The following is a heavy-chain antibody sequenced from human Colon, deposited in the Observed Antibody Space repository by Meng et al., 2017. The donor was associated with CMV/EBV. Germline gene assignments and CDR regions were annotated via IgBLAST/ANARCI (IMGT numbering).Heavy chain of an antibody. CDR3: ARRHGRYFDY. J-gene: IGHJ4*02. D-gene: IGHD2-8*01. CDR1: GFTFSAHG. V-gene: IGHV3-23*01. Sequence: GGSLRLSCAASGFTFSAHGMHWVRQAPGKGLEWVASISGDSVDTYFGDSVRGRFAISRDVSKNTVFLQMHSLRVEDTALYFCARRHGRYFDYWGQGTVVTVSS. CDR2: ISGDSVDT.